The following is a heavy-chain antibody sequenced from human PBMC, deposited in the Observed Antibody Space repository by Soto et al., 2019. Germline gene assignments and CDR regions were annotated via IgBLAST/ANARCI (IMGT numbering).Heavy chain of an antibody. CDR2: IIPVFGRV. V-gene: IGHV1-69*01. CDR1: GGTFSSRA. J-gene: IGHJ6*02. D-gene: IGHD3-16*01. CDR3: ANSRGGTFLGYHGMDI. Sequence: QVQLVQSGPEVKKTGTSVKVSCKASGGTFSSRAISWVRQAPGQGLVWMGGIIPVFGRVNYAEKFQDRVTITADESTGTVYMELSSLRSEDTALYYCANSRGGTFLGYHGMDIWGQGTTVSVSS.